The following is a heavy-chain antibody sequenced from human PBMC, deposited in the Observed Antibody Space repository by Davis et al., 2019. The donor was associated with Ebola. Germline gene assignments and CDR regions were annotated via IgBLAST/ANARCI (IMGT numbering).Heavy chain of an antibody. CDR3: ARDPGGRSGPPKD. Sequence: SVKVSCKASGGTFSSYAISWVRQAPGQGLEWMGGIIPIFGTANYAQKFQGRVTITADESTSTAYMELSSLRSEDTAVYYCARDPGGRSGPPKDWGQGTLVTVSS. J-gene: IGHJ4*02. CDR2: IIPIFGTA. D-gene: IGHD3-10*01. CDR1: GGTFSSYA. V-gene: IGHV1-69*13.